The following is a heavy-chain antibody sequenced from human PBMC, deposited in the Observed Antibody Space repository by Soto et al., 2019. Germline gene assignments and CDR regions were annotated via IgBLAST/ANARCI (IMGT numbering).Heavy chain of an antibody. CDR2: AYE. Sequence: GPTLVNPTQTLTLTCTVSGFSLTTSGMTLGWIRQPPGKAPEWLALAYEYSPSLQSRPTFTKDTSKNQVVLTMTNVDPGDTATYYCTLRHDSSTGPIYRGQGIQVTVSS. J-gene: IGHJ4*02. CDR3: TLRHDSSTGPIY. V-gene: IGHV2-5*01. D-gene: IGHD3-16*01. CDR1: GFSLTTSGMT.